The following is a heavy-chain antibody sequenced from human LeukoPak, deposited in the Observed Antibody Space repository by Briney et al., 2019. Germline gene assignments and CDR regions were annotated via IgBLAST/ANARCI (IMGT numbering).Heavy chain of an antibody. CDR1: GGSISSYY. D-gene: IGHD1-26*01. V-gene: IGHV4-59*01. J-gene: IGHJ5*02. CDR3: ARGIIVGATTFDQPGDWFDP. Sequence: PSETLSLTCTVSGGSISSYYWSWIRQPPGKRLEWIGYIYYSGSTNYNPSLKSRVTISVDTSKNQFSLKLSSVTAADTAVYYCARGIIVGATTFDQPGDWFDPWGQGTLVTVSS. CDR2: IYYSGST.